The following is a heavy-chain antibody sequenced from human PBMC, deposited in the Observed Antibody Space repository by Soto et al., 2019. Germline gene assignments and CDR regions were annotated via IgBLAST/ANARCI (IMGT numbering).Heavy chain of an antibody. J-gene: IGHJ4*02. D-gene: IGHD3-16*01. V-gene: IGHV1-18*01. CDR2: ISTYNGNI. CDR1: GYTFTSYG. Sequence: QVQLVQSGAEVKKPGASVKVSCKASGYTFTSYGISWVRQAPGQGLEWMGWISTYNGNINYAQKLQGRVTMTTDTATSTAYMELRSLRSDDTAVCYCERDAGVAGELYYWGQGTLVTVSS. CDR3: ERDAGVAGELYY.